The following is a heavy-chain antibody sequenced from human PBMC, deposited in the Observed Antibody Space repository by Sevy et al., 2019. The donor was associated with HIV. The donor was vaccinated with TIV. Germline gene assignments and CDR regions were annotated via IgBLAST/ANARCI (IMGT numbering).Heavy chain of an antibody. CDR2: IWYEGSTT. D-gene: IGHD1-26*01. J-gene: IGHJ4*02. CDR3: AATATHLDY. V-gene: IGHV3-33*01. Sequence: GGSLRLSCAASGFTFSSFGMHWVRQAPGKGLEWVAVIWYEGSTTYYADSVRGRFTISRGSSNNTLYLQMNSLRADDTAVYYCAATATHLDYWGQGTLVTVSS. CDR1: GFTFSSFG.